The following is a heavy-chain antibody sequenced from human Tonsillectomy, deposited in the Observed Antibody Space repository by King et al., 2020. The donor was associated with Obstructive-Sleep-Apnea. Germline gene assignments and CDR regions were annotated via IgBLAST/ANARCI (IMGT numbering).Heavy chain of an antibody. Sequence: VQLVESGGGVVQPGRSLRLSCAASGFTFNRCDMHWVRQAPGKGLEWVALISYDGSDKYYADSLKGRFTISRDNSKNTLYLQMNSLRAEDTALYYCARGGPTYCYYTIDVWGQGTPVTVSS. D-gene: IGHD1-26*01. V-gene: IGHV3-30*03. CDR1: GFTFNRCD. CDR2: ISYDGSDK. CDR3: ARGGPTYCYYTIDV. J-gene: IGHJ6*02.